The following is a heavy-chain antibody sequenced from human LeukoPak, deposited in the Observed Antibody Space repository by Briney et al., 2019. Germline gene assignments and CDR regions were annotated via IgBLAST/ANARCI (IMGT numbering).Heavy chain of an antibody. Sequence: SETLSLTCAVYGGSFSGYYWSWIRQPPGKGLEWIGEINHSGSTNYNPSLKSRVTISVDTSKNQFSLKLSSVTAADTAVYYCARRGEGFDYWGQGTLVTVSS. CDR2: INHSGST. CDR3: ARRGEGFDY. CDR1: GGSFSGYY. D-gene: IGHD2-21*01. V-gene: IGHV4-34*01. J-gene: IGHJ4*02.